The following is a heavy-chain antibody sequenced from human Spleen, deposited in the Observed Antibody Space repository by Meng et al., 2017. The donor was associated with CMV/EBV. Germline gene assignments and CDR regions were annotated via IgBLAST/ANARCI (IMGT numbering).Heavy chain of an antibody. CDR1: GLTFNDYH. CDR3: ARHWLVRYYFDY. V-gene: IGHV3-11*01. D-gene: IGHD6-19*01. CDR2: ISSSDSTI. Sequence: GGSLRLSCAPPGLTFNDYHMSWIRQAPGKGLEWVSYISSSDSTIYYADSVQGRFTISRDNAKNSLYLQMSTLRAEDTAVYYCARHWLVRYYFDYWGQGTLVTVSS. J-gene: IGHJ4*02.